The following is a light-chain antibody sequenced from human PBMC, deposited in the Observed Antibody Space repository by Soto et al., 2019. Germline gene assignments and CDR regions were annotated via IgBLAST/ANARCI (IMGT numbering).Light chain of an antibody. CDR1: SSDVGAYGY. V-gene: IGLV2-14*01. CDR3: SSYASRSIYV. Sequence: QSVLTQPASVSGSPGQSITISCTGTSSDVGAYGYVSWYQQHPDKAPKLMIYEVKNRPSGVSNRFSGSKSGNTASLTISGLRTEDEADYYCSSYASRSIYVFGTGTKVTVL. J-gene: IGLJ1*01. CDR2: EVK.